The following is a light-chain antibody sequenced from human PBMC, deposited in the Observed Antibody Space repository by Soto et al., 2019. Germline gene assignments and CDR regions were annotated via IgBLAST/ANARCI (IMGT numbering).Light chain of an antibody. CDR2: GAS. J-gene: IGKJ1*01. CDR3: PQHSHWPPWT. Sequence: EVVLTQSPATLSLSPGERATLSCRASENVRTFVDWYQQKPGQAPRLLIYGASNRATGIPARFSGSGSGTDFTLTISKLEPEDFAVYYSPQHSHWPPWTFGQGTRVEIQ. V-gene: IGKV3-11*01. CDR1: ENVRTF.